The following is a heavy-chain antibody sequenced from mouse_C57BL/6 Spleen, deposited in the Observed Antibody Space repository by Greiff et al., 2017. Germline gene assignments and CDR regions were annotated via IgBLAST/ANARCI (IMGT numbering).Heavy chain of an antibody. V-gene: IGHV1-53*01. J-gene: IGHJ2*01. CDR3: ARCYYGSRCYFDY. CDR1: GYTFTSYW. CDR2: INPSNGGP. D-gene: IGHD1-1*01. Sequence: VKLQQPGTELVKPGASVKLSCKASGYTFTSYWMHWVKQRPGQGLEWIGNINPSNGGPNYNEKFKSKATLTVDKSSSTAYMQLSSLTSEDSAVYYCARCYYGSRCYFDYWGQGTTLTVSS.